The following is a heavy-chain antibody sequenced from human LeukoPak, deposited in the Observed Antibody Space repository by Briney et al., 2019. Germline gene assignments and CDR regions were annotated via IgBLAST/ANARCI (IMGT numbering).Heavy chain of an antibody. CDR3: AREQYGSDDALDI. CDR1: GFTVSSHY. V-gene: IGHV3-33*08. CDR2: IWYDGSNQ. Sequence: PGGSLRLSCAASGFTVSSHYMSWFRQAPGKGLEWVAVIWYDGSNQYYVDSVKGRFTISRDNSKNTVHLQMNSLRVEDTAVYYCAREQYGSDDALDIWGQGTMVTVSS. J-gene: IGHJ3*02. D-gene: IGHD3-10*01.